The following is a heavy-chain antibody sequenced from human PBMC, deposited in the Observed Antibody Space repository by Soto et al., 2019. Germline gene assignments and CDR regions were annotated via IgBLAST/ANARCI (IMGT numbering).Heavy chain of an antibody. Sequence: GASVKVSCKASGYTFTSYGISWVRQAPGQGLEWMGWISAYNGNTNYAQKLQGRVTMTTDTSTSTAYMELRSLRSDDTAVYYCARGGDRYCSSTSCYGPSSPNYDYWGQGTLVTVSS. D-gene: IGHD2-2*01. CDR1: GYTFTSYG. J-gene: IGHJ4*02. CDR3: ARGGDRYCSSTSCYGPSSPNYDY. CDR2: ISAYNGNT. V-gene: IGHV1-18*01.